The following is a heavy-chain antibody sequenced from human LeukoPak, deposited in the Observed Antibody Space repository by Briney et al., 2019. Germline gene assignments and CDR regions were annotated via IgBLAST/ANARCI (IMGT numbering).Heavy chain of an antibody. Sequence: GGSLRLSCAASGFTFSSYSMNWVRQAPGKGLEWVSSISSSSSYIYYADSVKGRFTISRDNAKNSLYLQMNSLRAEDTAVHYCARGPIAAAGPGWVYWGQGTLVTVSS. J-gene: IGHJ4*02. CDR3: ARGPIAAAGPGWVY. CDR1: GFTFSSYS. CDR2: ISSSSSYI. V-gene: IGHV3-21*01. D-gene: IGHD6-13*01.